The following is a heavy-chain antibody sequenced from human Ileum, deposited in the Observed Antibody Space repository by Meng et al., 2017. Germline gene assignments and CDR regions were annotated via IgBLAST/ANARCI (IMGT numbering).Heavy chain of an antibody. V-gene: IGHV3-11*01. Sequence: QVQLIQSGGGLVKPGGSLRLSCSASGFTLSDYFMSWIRQAPGEGLEWLSYISSSGGSIAYADSVKGRFTASRDNSKNALYLQMDSLRAEDTAVYYCARGTTYCNAVKCAYDPWGQGTLVTVSS. CDR2: ISSSGGSI. D-gene: IGHD2/OR15-2a*01. CDR1: GFTLSDYF. CDR3: ARGTTYCNAVKCAYDP. J-gene: IGHJ5*02.